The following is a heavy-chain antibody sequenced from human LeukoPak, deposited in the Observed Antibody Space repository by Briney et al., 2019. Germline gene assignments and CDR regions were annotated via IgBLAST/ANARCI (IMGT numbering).Heavy chain of an antibody. CDR3: ARAGYGSGSYMYYGMDV. D-gene: IGHD3-10*01. CDR2: IWYDGSNK. Sequence: GGSLRLSCAPSGFTFRNYGMHWVRQAPGMGLEWVAVIWYDGSNKYYADSVKGRLTISRDNSKNTLYLQMNSLRAEDTAVYYCARAGYGSGSYMYYGMDVWGQGTTVTVSS. J-gene: IGHJ6*02. V-gene: IGHV3-33*01. CDR1: GFTFRNYG.